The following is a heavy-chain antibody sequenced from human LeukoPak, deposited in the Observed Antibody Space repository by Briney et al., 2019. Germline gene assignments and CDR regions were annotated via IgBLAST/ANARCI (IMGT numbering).Heavy chain of an antibody. V-gene: IGHV4-59*01. CDR3: ARTTEGGYTYDYFYYYYMDV. D-gene: IGHD5-18*01. CDR1: GGSISSYY. CDR2: IDYSGST. J-gene: IGHJ6*03. Sequence: SETLSLTCTVSGGSISSYYWSWIRQPPGKGLEWIGYIDYSGSTNYNPSLKSRLTISVDTSKNQFSLKLTSVTAADTAVYYCARTTEGGYTYDYFYYYYMDVWGKGTTVTISS.